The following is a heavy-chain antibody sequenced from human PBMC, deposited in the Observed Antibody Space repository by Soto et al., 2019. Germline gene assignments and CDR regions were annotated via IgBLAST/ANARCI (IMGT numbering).Heavy chain of an antibody. D-gene: IGHD1-26*01. V-gene: IGHV4-39*01. CDR1: GCSITSNAYY. CDR3: ARRPKRGSYSWCFDY. J-gene: IGHJ4*02. CDR2: IYYSGSA. Sequence: QLQLQESGPGLVKPSETLSLTCTVSGCSITSNAYYWGWIRQPPGKELEWLGYIYYSGSASYNPCLKRRGNTSVDTSKNQFSLKLSSVTAADTAVYYCARRPKRGSYSWCFDYWGQGTLVTVSS.